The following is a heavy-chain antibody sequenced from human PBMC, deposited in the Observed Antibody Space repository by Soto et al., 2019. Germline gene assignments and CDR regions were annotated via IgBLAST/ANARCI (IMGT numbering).Heavy chain of an antibody. J-gene: IGHJ3*02. V-gene: IGHV3-48*02. CDR3: ARVSSGSDGFDI. CDR2: ISSSRNTI. CDR1: GFTFSSYS. Sequence: GGSLRLSCGASGFTFSSYSMNWVRQAPGKGLEWVSYISSSRNTIYYADSLKGRFTISRDNAKNSLHLQMNSLRDEDTAVYYCARVSSGSDGFDIWGQGTMVTVS. D-gene: IGHD6-25*01.